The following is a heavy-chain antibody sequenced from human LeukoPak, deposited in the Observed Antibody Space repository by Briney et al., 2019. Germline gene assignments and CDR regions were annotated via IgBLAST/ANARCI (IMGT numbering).Heavy chain of an antibody. D-gene: IGHD2-2*01. CDR2: MNPNSGNT. CDR3: AILVPAAPIYYYGMDV. CDR1: GYTFTSYD. V-gene: IGHV1-8*01. Sequence: SVKVSCKASGYTFTSYDINWVRQATGQGLEWMGWMNPNSGNTGYAQKFQGRVTMTRNTSISTAYMELSSLRPEDTAVYYCAILVPAAPIYYYGMDVWGQGTTVTVSS. J-gene: IGHJ6*02.